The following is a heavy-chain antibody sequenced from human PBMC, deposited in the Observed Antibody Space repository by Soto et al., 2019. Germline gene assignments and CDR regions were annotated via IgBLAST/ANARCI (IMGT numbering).Heavy chain of an antibody. V-gene: IGHV1-18*01. CDR3: ARGGYYDNSWGKLSHYGLDV. CDR1: GYTFIRYG. CDR2: ISPYNDYT. J-gene: IGHJ6*02. D-gene: IGHD3-16*01. Sequence: QVQLAQSANEVKKPGASVRVSCKAAGYTFIRYGIASVRQAPGQGLEWMEWISPYNDYTVYAQKFQGRVSMTADTSTRTVYMNLRGLKSDDTAVYYCARGGYYDNSWGKLSHYGLDVWGQGTSVSVSS.